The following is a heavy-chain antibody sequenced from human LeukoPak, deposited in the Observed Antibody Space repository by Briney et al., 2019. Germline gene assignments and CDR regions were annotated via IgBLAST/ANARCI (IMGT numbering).Heavy chain of an antibody. CDR3: AKEKADDDTRYFDY. CDR1: GFTFSAYG. Sequence: PGGSLRLSCGASGFTFSAYGMSWVRESPRKGLEGVSGVSGADGTTYYADYVKGRFTISRDNSKNTLFLQMNNLRAADTGVYYCAKEKADDDTRYFDYWGQGTLVTVSS. J-gene: IGHJ4*02. V-gene: IGHV3-23*01. CDR2: VSGADGTT. D-gene: IGHD3-22*01.